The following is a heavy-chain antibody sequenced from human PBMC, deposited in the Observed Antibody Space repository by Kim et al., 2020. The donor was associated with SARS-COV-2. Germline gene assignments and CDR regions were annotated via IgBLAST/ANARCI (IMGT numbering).Heavy chain of an antibody. CDR3: ATERGIYGSGSYGLFDY. J-gene: IGHJ4*02. D-gene: IGHD3-10*01. CDR2: INPNSGGT. CDR1: GYTFTGYY. V-gene: IGHV1-2*02. Sequence: ASVKVSCKASGYTFTGYYMHWVRQAPGQGLEWMGWINPNSGGTNYAQKFQGRVTMTRDTSISTAYMELSGLRSDDTAVYYCATERGIYGSGSYGLFDYWGQGTLVTVSS.